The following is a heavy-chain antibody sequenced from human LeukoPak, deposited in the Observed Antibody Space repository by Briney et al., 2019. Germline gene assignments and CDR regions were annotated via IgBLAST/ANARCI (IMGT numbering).Heavy chain of an antibody. D-gene: IGHD3-9*01. CDR3: ARLGIDYDILTGYIPDAFDI. J-gene: IGHJ3*02. CDR1: GASISDSNYY. CDR2: FYPSGAT. V-gene: IGHV4-39*07. Sequence: SETLSLTCTVSGASISDSNYYWAWIRQPPGKGLECIGNFYPSGATYYIPSLKSRVMISVDASKSQFSLKLSSVTAADTAVYYCARLGIDYDILTGYIPDAFDIWGQGTMVTVSS.